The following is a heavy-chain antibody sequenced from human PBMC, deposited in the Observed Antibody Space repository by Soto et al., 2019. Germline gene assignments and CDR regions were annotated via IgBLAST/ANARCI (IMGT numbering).Heavy chain of an antibody. CDR3: AATYGGGYYAVDY. V-gene: IGHV3-30*03. D-gene: IGHD1-26*01. J-gene: IGHJ4*02. Sequence: VQLVESGGGVVQPGRSLRLSCAASGFTFSSYGMHWVRQAPGKGLEWVAVISDDGSNKYYADSVKGRFTISRDNSKTTLWLQMNSLRPEDTAVFYCAATYGGGYYAVDYWGRGTLVTVSS. CDR2: ISDDGSNK. CDR1: GFTFSSYG.